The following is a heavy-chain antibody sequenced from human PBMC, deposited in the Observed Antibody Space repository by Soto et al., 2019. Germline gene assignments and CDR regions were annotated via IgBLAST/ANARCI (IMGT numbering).Heavy chain of an antibody. CDR1: GYTFTSYG. D-gene: IGHD3-10*01. J-gene: IGHJ6*02. CDR3: ARDGQTTMVRGVRGGSYNYYGMDV. Sequence: QVQLVQSGAEVKKPGASVKVSCKASGYTFTSYGISWVRQAPGQGLEWMGWISTYNGNTNYAQKLQGRGTMTTDPATSTAYMELRSLRSDDTAVYYCARDGQTTMVRGVRGGSYNYYGMDVWGQGTTVTVSS. CDR2: ISTYNGNT. V-gene: IGHV1-18*04.